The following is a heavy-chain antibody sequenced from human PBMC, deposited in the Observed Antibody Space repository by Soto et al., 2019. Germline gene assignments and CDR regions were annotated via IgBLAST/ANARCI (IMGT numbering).Heavy chain of an antibody. V-gene: IGHV3-30*18. D-gene: IGHD5-12*01. Sequence: GGSLRLSCAASGFTFSSYGMHWVRQAPGKGLEWVAVISYDGSNKYYADSVKGRFTISRDNSKNTLYLQMNSLRAEDTAVYYCAKRSPIRGYSGYDLRGHLDYWGQGTLVTVSS. CDR3: AKRSPIRGYSGYDLRGHLDY. CDR2: ISYDGSNK. CDR1: GFTFSSYG. J-gene: IGHJ4*02.